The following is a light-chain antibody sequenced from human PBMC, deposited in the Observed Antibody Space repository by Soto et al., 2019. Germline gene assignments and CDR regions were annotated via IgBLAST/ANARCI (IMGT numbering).Light chain of an antibody. V-gene: IGLV1-40*01. CDR3: QSYDSSLSGSV. CDR1: SSNIGAGYD. CDR2: NNS. Sequence: QSVLTQPPSVSGAPGQRVTISCTRSSSNIGAGYDVHWYQQLPGTAPKLLIYNNSNRPSGVPDRFSGSKSGTSASLAITGLQAEEEADYYCQSYDSSLSGSVFGGGTQLTVL. J-gene: IGLJ3*02.